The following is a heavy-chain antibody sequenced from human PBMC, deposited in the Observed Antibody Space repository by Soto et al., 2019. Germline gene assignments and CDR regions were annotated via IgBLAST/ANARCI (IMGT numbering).Heavy chain of an antibody. CDR1: GFTFSSYW. CDR2: INSDGSST. Sequence: TGGSLRLSCAASGFTFSSYWMHWVRQAPGKGLVWVSRINSDGSSTSYADSVKGRFTISRDNAKNTLYLQMNSLRAEDTAVYYCAGHTIFGVVMTYYYYGMDVWGQGTTVTVSS. D-gene: IGHD3-3*01. J-gene: IGHJ6*02. V-gene: IGHV3-74*01. CDR3: AGHTIFGVVMTYYYYGMDV.